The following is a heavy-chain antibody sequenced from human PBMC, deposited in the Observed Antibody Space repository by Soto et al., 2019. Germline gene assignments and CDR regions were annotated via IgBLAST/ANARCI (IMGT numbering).Heavy chain of an antibody. CDR3: ATANNTSPFDY. J-gene: IGHJ4*02. Sequence: QVQLVQSGPEVKKPGTSVKVSCKASGFTFADSAVQWVRQARGQSLEWIGRIIVDSGNTKSAEKFPERVSMSWDMSTSTAFMELRSLSSDDTAVYYCATANNTSPFDYWGLGTLVTVSS. CDR1: GFTFADSA. V-gene: IGHV1-58*01. D-gene: IGHD1-26*01. CDR2: IIVDSGNT.